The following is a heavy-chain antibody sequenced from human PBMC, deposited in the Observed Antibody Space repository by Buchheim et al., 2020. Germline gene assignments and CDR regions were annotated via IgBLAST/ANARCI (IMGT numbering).Heavy chain of an antibody. V-gene: IGHV3-7*01. CDR1: GFTFSNYW. CDR3: ASKGFYYYYGMDV. CDR2: IKQDGSEK. J-gene: IGHJ6*02. Sequence: EVQLVESGGGLVQPGGSLRLSCAASGFTFSNYWMSWVRQAPGKGLEWVANIKQDGSEKYYVDSVKGRFTISRDNAKNSLYLQMSSLRAEDTAVYYCASKGFYYYYGMDVWGRGTT.